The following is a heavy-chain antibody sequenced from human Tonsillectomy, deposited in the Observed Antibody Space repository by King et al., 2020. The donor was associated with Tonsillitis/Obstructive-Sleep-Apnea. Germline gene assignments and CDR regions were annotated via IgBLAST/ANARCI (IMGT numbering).Heavy chain of an antibody. CDR2: ISYDGSNK. Sequence: QVQLVESGGGVVQPGRSLGLSCAASGFTFSSYAMHWVRQAPGKGLEWVAVISYDGSNKYYADSVKGRFTISRDNSKNTLYLQMNSLRAEDTAVYYCARGVVPTAIYYGMDVWGQGTTVSVSS. V-gene: IGHV3-30*04. CDR1: GFTFSSYA. CDR3: ARGVVPTAIYYGMDV. J-gene: IGHJ6*02. D-gene: IGHD2-2*01.